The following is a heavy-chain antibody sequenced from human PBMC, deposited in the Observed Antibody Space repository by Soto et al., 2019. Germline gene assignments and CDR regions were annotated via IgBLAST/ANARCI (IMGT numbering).Heavy chain of an antibody. CDR1: GYTFTSYG. CDR2: ISAYNGNT. V-gene: IGHV1-18*01. Sequence: QVQLVQSGAEVKKPGASVKVSCKASGYTFTSYGISWVRQAPGQGLEWMGWISAYNGNTNYAQKLQGRVTMTTDTATSTAYRELTSLRSDDTAVYYCAKEVYYYYSSGRGWFDYWGQGTLVTVSS. D-gene: IGHD3-22*01. CDR3: AKEVYYYYSSGRGWFDY. J-gene: IGHJ4*02.